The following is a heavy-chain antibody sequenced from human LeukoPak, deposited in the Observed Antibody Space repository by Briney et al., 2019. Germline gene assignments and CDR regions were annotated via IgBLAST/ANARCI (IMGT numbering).Heavy chain of an antibody. CDR2: IYSGGST. CDR3: ASGSGSYRTPYYYMDV. J-gene: IGHJ6*03. CDR1: GFTVISNY. Sequence: GGSLRLSCLASGFTVISNYMSWFRKAPGKGLEGASVIYSGGSTYYADSVKGRFTISRDNSKNTLYLQMNSLRAEDTAVYYCASGSGSYRTPYYYMDVWGTGTTVTVSS. D-gene: IGHD3-10*01. V-gene: IGHV3-53*01.